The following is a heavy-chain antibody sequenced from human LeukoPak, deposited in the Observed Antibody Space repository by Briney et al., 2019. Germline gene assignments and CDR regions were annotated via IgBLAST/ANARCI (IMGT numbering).Heavy chain of an antibody. CDR1: GFTFSTHA. D-gene: IGHD3-22*01. CDR2: IGGSDGST. CDR3: AKRDSSGSYPYYFDC. Sequence: PGGSLRLSCAASGFTFSTHAMSWVRLAPGKGLEWVSAIGGSDGSTYYADSVKGRFTISRDNSKDTLYLQMNSLRAEDTAVYYCAKRDSSGSYPYYFDCWGQGTLVTVSS. V-gene: IGHV3-23*01. J-gene: IGHJ4*02.